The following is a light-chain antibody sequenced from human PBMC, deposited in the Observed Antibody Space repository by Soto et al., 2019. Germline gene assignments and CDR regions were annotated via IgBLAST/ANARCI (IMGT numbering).Light chain of an antibody. CDR2: EVR. CDR3: TSYTPTGALV. V-gene: IGLV2-14*01. CDR1: NTVVGGYNY. Sequence: QSVLTQPASVSGSPGQSITVSCTGTNTVVGGYNYVSWYQHRPGKAPRLMIYEVRNRLSGVSNRFSGSKSDNTASLTISEHQSEDESDYYCTSYTPTGALVFGSGSKVTVL. J-gene: IGLJ6*01.